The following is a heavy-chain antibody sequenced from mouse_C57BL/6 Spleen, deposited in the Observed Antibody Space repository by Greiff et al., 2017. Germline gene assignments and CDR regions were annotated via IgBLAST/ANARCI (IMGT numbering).Heavy chain of an antibody. J-gene: IGHJ1*03. CDR3: ARSLYYGSSYDWYFDV. CDR1: GYAFSSYW. V-gene: IGHV1-80*01. D-gene: IGHD1-1*01. Sequence: VQRVESGAELVKPGASVKISCKASGYAFSSYWMNWVKQRPGKGLEWIGQIYPGDGDTNYNGKFKGKATLTADKSSSTAYMQLSSLTSEDSAVYFCARSLYYGSSYDWYFDVWGTGTTVTVSS. CDR2: IYPGDGDT.